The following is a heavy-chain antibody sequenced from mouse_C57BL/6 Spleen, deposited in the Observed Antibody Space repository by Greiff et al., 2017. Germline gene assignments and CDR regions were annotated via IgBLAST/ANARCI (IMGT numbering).Heavy chain of an antibody. J-gene: IGHJ2*01. V-gene: IGHV5-17*01. CDR3: ARDGSPFFYFDY. Sequence: EVMLVESGGGLVKPGGSLKLSCAASGFTFSDYGMHWVRQAPEKGLEWVTYISSGSSTIYYADTVKGRFTISRDNAKNTLFLQMTSLRSEDTAMYYCARDGSPFFYFDYWGQGTTLTVSS. CDR1: GFTFSDYG. CDR2: ISSGSSTI. D-gene: IGHD1-1*01.